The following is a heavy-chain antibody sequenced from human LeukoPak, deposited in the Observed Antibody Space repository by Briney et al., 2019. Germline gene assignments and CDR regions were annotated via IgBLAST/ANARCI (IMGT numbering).Heavy chain of an antibody. CDR2: IYYSGST. CDR3: AREDRSSGYSLDY. V-gene: IGHV4-59*01. J-gene: IGHJ4*02. CDR1: GGSISSYY. D-gene: IGHD3-22*01. Sequence: SETLSLTCTVSGGSISSYYRSWIRQPPGKGLEWIGYIYYSGSTNYNPSLKSRVTISVDTSKNQFSLKLSSVTAADTAVYYCAREDRSSGYSLDYWGQGTLVTVSS.